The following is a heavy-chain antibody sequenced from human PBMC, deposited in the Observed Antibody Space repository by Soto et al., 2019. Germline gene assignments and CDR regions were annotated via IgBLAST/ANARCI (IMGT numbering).Heavy chain of an antibody. V-gene: IGHV4-4*02. CDR3: AFPATADFDY. D-gene: IGHD6-13*01. CDR2: IYHSGTT. CDR1: GGSISKTNW. J-gene: IGHJ4*02. Sequence: QVQLQESGPGLVKPSETLSLTCVVSGGSISKTNWWSWVHQPPGKGLEWIGEIYHSGTTHYSPSLQSRVTISVDMSKNHFSLRLSSVTAADTAIYYCAFPATADFDYWGRGTLVTVSS.